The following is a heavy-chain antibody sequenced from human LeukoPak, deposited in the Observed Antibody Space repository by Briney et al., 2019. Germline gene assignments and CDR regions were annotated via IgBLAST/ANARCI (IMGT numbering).Heavy chain of an antibody. Sequence: PGGSLRLSCAASGFTFSSYGTHWVRQAPGKGLEWVAVIWYDGSNKYYADSVKGRFTISRDNSKNTLYLQMNSLRAEDTAVYYCARDRTGAGRPLDNWFDPWGQGTLVTVSS. CDR3: ARDRTGAGRPLDNWFDP. V-gene: IGHV3-33*01. CDR2: IWYDGSNK. J-gene: IGHJ5*02. CDR1: GFTFSSYG. D-gene: IGHD2-8*02.